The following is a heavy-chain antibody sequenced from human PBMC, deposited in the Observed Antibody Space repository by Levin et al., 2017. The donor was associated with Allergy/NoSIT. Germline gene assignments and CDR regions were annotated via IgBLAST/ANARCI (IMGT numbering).Heavy chain of an antibody. CDR3: ARRGSDGSSSLDY. Sequence: GESLKISCQASGYSFTSFWFGWVRQRPGKGLEWMGLIFPSDSDTRVSPSFQGQIIMSVDKSIGTAYLQWGSLKASDRAMYYCARRGSDGSSSLDYWGEGTLVTVS. J-gene: IGHJ4*02. V-gene: IGHV5-51*01. CDR2: IFPSDSDT. CDR1: GYSFTSFW. D-gene: IGHD3-10*01.